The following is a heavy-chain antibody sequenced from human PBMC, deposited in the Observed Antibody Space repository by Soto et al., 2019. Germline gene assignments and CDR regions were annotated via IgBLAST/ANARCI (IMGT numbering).Heavy chain of an antibody. CDR1: RGAFGDYW. D-gene: IGHD3-10*02. V-gene: IGHV3-74*01. Sequence: EVQLVESGGGLVQPGGSLRLSCEASRGAFGDYWMHWVRQAPGKGLVWVSRINRDANDIIYADSVKGRFTASRDNPKNIVFLQMNRLGVEDTAVYYWARDVPHNGFDSWGQGTLVTVSA. J-gene: IGHJ5*01. CDR2: INRDANDI. CDR3: ARDVPHNGFDS.